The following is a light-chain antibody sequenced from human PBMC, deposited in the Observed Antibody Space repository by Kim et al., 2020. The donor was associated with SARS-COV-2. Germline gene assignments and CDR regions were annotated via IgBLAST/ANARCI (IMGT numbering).Light chain of an antibody. Sequence: DIQMTQSPSSLSASVGDRVTITCRATQGINNELAWFQQKPGKAPRSLIFGASILQNGVPPRFSGSGSGTDFTLTISSLQPEDSATYYCQHYHWYPFIFGGGTKVDIK. CDR2: GAS. J-gene: IGKJ4*01. CDR1: QGINNE. V-gene: IGKV1-16*01. CDR3: QHYHWYPFI.